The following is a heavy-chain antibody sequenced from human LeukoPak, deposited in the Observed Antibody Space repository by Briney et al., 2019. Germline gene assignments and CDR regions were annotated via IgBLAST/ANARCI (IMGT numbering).Heavy chain of an antibody. V-gene: IGHV1-3*01. J-gene: IGHJ4*02. CDR1: GYTFTSYA. D-gene: IGHD3-22*01. Sequence: GASVKVSCKASGYTFTSYAMHWVRQAPGQRLEWMGWINAGNGKTKYSQKFQGRVTITRDTSASTAYMELSSLRSEDTAVYYCARDLRYYDSSGYYLDYWGQGTLVTVSS. CDR3: ARDLRYYDSSGYYLDY. CDR2: INAGNGKT.